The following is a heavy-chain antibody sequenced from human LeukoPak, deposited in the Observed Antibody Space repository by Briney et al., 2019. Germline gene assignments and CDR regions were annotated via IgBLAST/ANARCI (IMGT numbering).Heavy chain of an antibody. D-gene: IGHD3-10*01. CDR1: GFTFSSYG. Sequence: GGSLRLSCAASGFTFSSYGMHWVRQAPGKGLEWVAVISYDGSNKYYADSVKGRFTISRDNSKNTLYLQMNSLRAEDTVVYYCARDLAVVRGVTPGWWGQGTLVTVSS. CDR2: ISYDGSNK. J-gene: IGHJ4*02. CDR3: ARDLAVVRGVTPGW. V-gene: IGHV3-30*03.